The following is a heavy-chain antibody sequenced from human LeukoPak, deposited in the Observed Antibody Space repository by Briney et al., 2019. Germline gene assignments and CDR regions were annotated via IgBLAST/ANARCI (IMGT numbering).Heavy chain of an antibody. D-gene: IGHD6-13*01. CDR1: GFTFSNYA. CDR2: ISYDGRNK. CDR3: ARDSDWLAAAGSYYFDY. V-gene: IGHV3-30*04. J-gene: IGHJ4*02. Sequence: GRSLRLSCAASGFTFSNYAMHWVRQAPGKGLEWMSVISYDGRNKYFADSVKGRFTLSRDNSKNTLYLQMNNLRAEDTAVYYCARDSDWLAAAGSYYFDYWGQGTLVTVSS.